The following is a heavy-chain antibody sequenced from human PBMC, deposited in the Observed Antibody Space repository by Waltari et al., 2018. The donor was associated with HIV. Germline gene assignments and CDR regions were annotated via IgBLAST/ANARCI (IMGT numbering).Heavy chain of an antibody. D-gene: IGHD3-22*01. CDR1: GFTSHPYA. CDR2: ISWDGSNK. J-gene: IGHJ4*02. V-gene: IGHV3-30-3*01. Sequence: QVQLVESGGAGVQPGRSLRLSCAASGFTSHPYAMHWVRQAPGKGLEWVAVISWDGSNKHYADSVKGRCTISRDNSRNSLYLQMSSLRAEDTAVYYCGREGDYYDSSPFDYWGQGTLVTVSS. CDR3: GREGDYYDSSPFDY.